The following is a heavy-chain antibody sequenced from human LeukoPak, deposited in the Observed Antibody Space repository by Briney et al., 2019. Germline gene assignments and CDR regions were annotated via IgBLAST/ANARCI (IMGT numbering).Heavy chain of an antibody. CDR3: ARDLGAPGYYYYYGMDV. Sequence: GGSLRLSCAASGFTFSSYWMHWVRQAPGKGLVWVSRINTDGSSTSYADSVKGRFTISRDNAKNTLYLQMNSLRAEDTAVYYCARDLGAPGYYYYYGMDVWGQGTTVTVSS. CDR1: GFTFSSYW. J-gene: IGHJ6*02. CDR2: INTDGSST. V-gene: IGHV3-74*01. D-gene: IGHD1-26*01.